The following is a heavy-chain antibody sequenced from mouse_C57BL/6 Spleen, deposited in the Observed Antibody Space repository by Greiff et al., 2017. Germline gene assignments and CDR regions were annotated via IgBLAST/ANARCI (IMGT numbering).Heavy chain of an antibody. V-gene: IGHV1-19*01. CDR3: ARKTGSRDY. J-gene: IGHJ4*01. Sequence: EVKLVESGPVLVKPGASVKMSCKASGYTFTDYYMNWVKQSHGKSLEWIGVINPYNGGTSYNQKFKGKATLTVDKSSSTAYMELNSLTSEDSAVYYCARKTGSRDYWGQGTSVTVSS. CDR2: INPYNGGT. CDR1: GYTFTDYY.